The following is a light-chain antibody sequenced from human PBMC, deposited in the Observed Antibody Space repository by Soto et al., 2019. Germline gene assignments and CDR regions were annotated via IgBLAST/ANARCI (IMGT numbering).Light chain of an antibody. CDR3: QQYGSSPIS. V-gene: IGKV3D-20*01. CDR1: ESVSYSY. CDR2: DAS. J-gene: IGKJ5*01. Sequence: EIVFPQSPATMSLSPGERATLSCGASESVSYSYVAWYQLKGGLAPRLLIHDASTRASGIPDRFCGSKSGTDFTLTIRGLEPEDAAVYYCQQYGSSPISFGQGTRLEIK.